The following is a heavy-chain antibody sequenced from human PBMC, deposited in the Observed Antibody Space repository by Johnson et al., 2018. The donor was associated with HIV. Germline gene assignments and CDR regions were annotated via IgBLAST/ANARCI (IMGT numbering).Heavy chain of an antibody. CDR3: TRSKLQFLAPDAFDL. D-gene: IGHD5-24*01. CDR2: IYSSGNT. V-gene: IGHV3-66*01. Sequence: VQLVESGGVMVEPGGSLKLSCVVSGFTFDDYAMHWVRQVPGKGLAWVSVIYSSGNTYYADSVKGRFTISRDSSRNTLYLQIDTLKVEDTALYYCTRSKLQFLAPDAFDLWGQGTMVTVSS. CDR1: GFTFDDYA. J-gene: IGHJ3*01.